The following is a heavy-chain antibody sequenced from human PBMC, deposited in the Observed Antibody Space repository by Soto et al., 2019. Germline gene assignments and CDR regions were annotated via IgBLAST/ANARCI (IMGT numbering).Heavy chain of an antibody. CDR1: GGSISSGGYY. CDR3: ARATGDDFWSGYSYYYYMDV. D-gene: IGHD3-3*01. Sequence: SETLSLTCTVSGGSISSGGYYWSWIRQPPGKGLEWIGEINHSGSTNYNPSLKCRVTISVDTSKNQFSLKLSSATAADTAVYYCARATGDDFWSGYSYYYYMDVWGKGTTVTVSS. V-gene: IGHV4-39*07. J-gene: IGHJ6*03. CDR2: INHSGST.